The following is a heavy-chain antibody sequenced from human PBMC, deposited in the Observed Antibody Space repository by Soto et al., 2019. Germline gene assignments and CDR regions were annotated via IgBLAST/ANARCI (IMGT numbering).Heavy chain of an antibody. D-gene: IGHD3-10*01. CDR2: IYWNDDR. Sequence: PTLVNPTQTLTLTCTFSGFSFSTSGVGVGWIRQPPGKALEWLALIYWNDDRRYSPSLKSRLTITKDTSKNQVFLTMTNMDPVDTATYYCVSGSFPNWFDPWGQGTLVTVSS. CDR1: GFSFSTSGVG. CDR3: VSGSFPNWFDP. J-gene: IGHJ5*02. V-gene: IGHV2-5*01.